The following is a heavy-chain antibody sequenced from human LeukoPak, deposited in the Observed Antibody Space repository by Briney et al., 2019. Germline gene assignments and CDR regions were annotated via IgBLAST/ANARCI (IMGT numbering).Heavy chain of an antibody. D-gene: IGHD6-19*01. Sequence: GGSLRLSCAASGFTFSNYSMNWVRQAPGKGLVWVSRIHSDGSTTIYADSVKGRFTISRDNAKNTLYLQMNSLRAEDTAVYYCARARTPSLGVAGNDWGQGTLVTVCS. V-gene: IGHV3-74*01. CDR3: ARARTPSLGVAGND. J-gene: IGHJ1*01. CDR1: GFTFSNYS. CDR2: IHSDGSTT.